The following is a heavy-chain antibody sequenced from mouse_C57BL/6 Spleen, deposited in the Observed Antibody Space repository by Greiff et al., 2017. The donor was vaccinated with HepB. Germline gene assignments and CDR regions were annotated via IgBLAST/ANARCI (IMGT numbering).Heavy chain of an antibody. V-gene: IGHV1-81*01. CDR2: IYPRSGNT. CDR3: ARSLDSSGYYFDY. J-gene: IGHJ2*01. D-gene: IGHD3-2*02. Sequence: QVQLQQSGAELARPGASVKLSCKASGYTFTSYGISWVKQRTGQGLEWIGEIYPRSGNTYYNEKFKGKATLTADKSSSTGYMELRSLTSEDSAVYFCARSLDSSGYYFDYWGQGTTLTVSS. CDR1: GYTFTSYG.